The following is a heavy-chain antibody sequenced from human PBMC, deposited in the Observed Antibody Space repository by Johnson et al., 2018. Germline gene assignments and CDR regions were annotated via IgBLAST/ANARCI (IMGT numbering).Heavy chain of an antibody. CDR2: IIPIVDIA. D-gene: IGHD2/OR15-2a*01. J-gene: IGHJ3*02. CDR3: AFSGEYRDDAFDI. Sequence: QVQLVQSGAEVKKPGSSVTVSCKASGGTFSSYTISWVRQAPGHGLEWMGGIIPIVDIANYAQNFQGRVTITADKSTSTAYMELSSLRSEDTAVYYCAFSGEYRDDAFDIWGQGTMVTVSS. V-gene: IGHV1-69*17. CDR1: GGTFSSYT.